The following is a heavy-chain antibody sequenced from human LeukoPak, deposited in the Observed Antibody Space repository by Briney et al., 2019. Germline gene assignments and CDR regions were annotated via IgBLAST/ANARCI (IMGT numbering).Heavy chain of an antibody. J-gene: IGHJ4*02. CDR1: GYTFTSYY. CDR3: ARPRMGAPYY. CDR2: INPSGGST. Sequence: ASVNVSCKASGYTFTSYYIHWVRQAPGQGLEWMGIINPSGGSTSYAQKFQGRVTMTRDTSTSTVYMELSSLRSDDTAVYFCARPRMGAPYYWGQGTLVTVPP. V-gene: IGHV1-46*01. D-gene: IGHD1-26*01.